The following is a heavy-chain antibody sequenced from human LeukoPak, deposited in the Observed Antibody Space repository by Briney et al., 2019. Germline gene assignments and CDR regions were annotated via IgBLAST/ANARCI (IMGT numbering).Heavy chain of an antibody. CDR3: AKGLREYDFWSGYAT. CDR2: ISVSGGSP. CDR1: GFTFSSYA. Sequence: GGSLRLSCAASGFTFSSYAMMWVRQAPGKGLDWVSTISVSGGSPNYADSVKGRFTISRDNSKNTLFLQMNSLRAEDTALYYCAKGLREYDFWSGYATWGQGTLVTVYS. J-gene: IGHJ5*02. D-gene: IGHD3-3*01. V-gene: IGHV3-23*01.